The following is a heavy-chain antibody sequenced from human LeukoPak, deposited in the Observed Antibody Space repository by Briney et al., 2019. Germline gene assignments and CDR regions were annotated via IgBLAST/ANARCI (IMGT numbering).Heavy chain of an antibody. CDR2: IDWDDDK. CDR1: GFSLSTSGMR. V-gene: IGHV2-70*04. CDR3: ARVRCGGDCYPDY. Sequence: SGPALVKHTQTITLTCTFSGFSLSTSGMRVSWIRQPPGKALEWLARIDWDDDKFYSTSLKTRLTISKDTSKNQVVLTMTNMDPVDTATYYCARVRCGGDCYPDYWGQGTLVTVSS. D-gene: IGHD2-21*02. J-gene: IGHJ4*02.